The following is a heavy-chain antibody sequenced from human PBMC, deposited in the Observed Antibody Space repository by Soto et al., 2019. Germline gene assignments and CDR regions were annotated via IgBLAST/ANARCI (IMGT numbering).Heavy chain of an antibody. D-gene: IGHD3-16*01. J-gene: IGHJ6*02. Sequence: SETLSLTCIVSGDSXNSNSDYWALIRQHPGKGLEWIGYIYYSGSTYYNPSLKSRVTISVDTSKNQFSLKLSSVTAADTAVYYCARDRGGQLRPYYYYGMDVWGQGTTVTVSS. CDR3: ARDRGGQLRPYYYYGMDV. V-gene: IGHV4-31*03. CDR1: GDSXNSNSDY. CDR2: IYYSGST.